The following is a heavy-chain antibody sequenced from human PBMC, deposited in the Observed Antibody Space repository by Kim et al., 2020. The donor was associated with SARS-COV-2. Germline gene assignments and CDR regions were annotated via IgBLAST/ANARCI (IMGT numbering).Heavy chain of an antibody. CDR3: AGGVPVY. V-gene: IGHV4-34*01. CDR1: GLSFSDYY. Sequence: SETLSLTCAVSGLSFSDYYWSWVRQTPQKGLEWIGQINHSGNTNFNPSLKSRVTMSVDTSKNQFSLKLNSVTAADTAGYYCAGGVPVYWGQGTLVTVSP. CDR2: INHSGNT. J-gene: IGHJ4*02.